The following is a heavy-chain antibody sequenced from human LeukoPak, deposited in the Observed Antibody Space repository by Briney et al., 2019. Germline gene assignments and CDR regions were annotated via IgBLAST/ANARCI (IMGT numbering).Heavy chain of an antibody. D-gene: IGHD6-13*01. CDR1: GYSVSSGYY. J-gene: IGHJ5*02. V-gene: IGHV4-38-2*02. CDR3: ARKYSSSWYLLYWFDP. Sequence: SETLSLTCTVSGYSVSSGYYWGWIRQPPGKGLEWIGSIYHSGSTYYNPSLKSRVTISVDTSKNQFSLKLSSVTAADTAVYYCARKYSSSWYLLYWFDPWGQGTLVTVSS. CDR2: IYHSGST.